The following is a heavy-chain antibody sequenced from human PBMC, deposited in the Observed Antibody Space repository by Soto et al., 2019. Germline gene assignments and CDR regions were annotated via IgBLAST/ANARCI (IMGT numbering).Heavy chain of an antibody. V-gene: IGHV4-34*01. D-gene: IGHD3-10*01. CDR3: ARGLILWFGELSRRGGYYYDMDV. J-gene: IGHJ6*03. CDR2: INDSGNS. Sequence: QVQLQQWGAGLLKPSETLSLTCAVYGGSFSGYQWTWIRQTPGKGLEWIGEINDSGNSNYNPSLKSRVTIFLDTPKKQISMKLSSVTAADTAVYYCARGLILWFGELSRRGGYYYDMDVWGEGTTVIVSS. CDR1: GGSFSGYQ.